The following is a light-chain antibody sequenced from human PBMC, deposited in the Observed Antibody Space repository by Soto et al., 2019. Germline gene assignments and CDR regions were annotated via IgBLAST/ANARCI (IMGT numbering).Light chain of an antibody. CDR3: QSYDSSLSRYV. J-gene: IGLJ1*01. V-gene: IGLV1-40*01. CDR1: SSNIGAGYD. Sequence: QSVLTQPPSVSGDPGQRVTISCTGSSSNIGAGYDVHWYQQLPGTAPKLLIYGNSNRPSGVPDRFSGSKSGTSASLAITGLQAEDEADYYCQSYDSSLSRYVFGTGTKLTVL. CDR2: GNS.